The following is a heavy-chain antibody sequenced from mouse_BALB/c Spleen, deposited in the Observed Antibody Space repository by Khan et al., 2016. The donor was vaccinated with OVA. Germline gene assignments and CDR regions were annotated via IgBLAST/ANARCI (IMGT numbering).Heavy chain of an antibody. Sequence: VQLQQSGPELVKPGASVKISCKASGYTFTDYNMDWVKQSHRKSLEWIGYIYPNSGGTGCNQKFKTKATLTVDISSSTAYLELRSLTSEDSAVYYCTRSGYGSFAFWGQGTLVTVSA. J-gene: IGHJ3*01. V-gene: IGHV1S29*02. CDR3: TRSGYGSFAF. CDR2: IYPNSGGT. CDR1: GYTFTDYN. D-gene: IGHD1-2*01.